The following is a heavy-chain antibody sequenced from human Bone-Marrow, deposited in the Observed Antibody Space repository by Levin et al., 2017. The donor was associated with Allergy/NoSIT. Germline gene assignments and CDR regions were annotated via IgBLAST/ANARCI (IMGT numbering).Heavy chain of an antibody. V-gene: IGHV3-11*01. CDR1: GFTFSDYY. Sequence: LSLTCAASGFTFSDYYMSWIRQAPGKGLEWVSYISSSGSTIYYADSVKGRFTISRDNAKNSLYLQMNSLRAEDTAVYYCARLGDNGGNSNDYWGQGTLVTVSS. CDR3: ARLGDNGGNSNDY. CDR2: ISSSGSTI. J-gene: IGHJ4*02. D-gene: IGHD4-23*01.